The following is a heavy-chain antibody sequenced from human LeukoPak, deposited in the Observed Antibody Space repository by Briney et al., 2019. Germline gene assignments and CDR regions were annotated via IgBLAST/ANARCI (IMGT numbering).Heavy chain of an antibody. CDR1: GFTFSAYG. J-gene: IGHJ3*02. CDR2: ISSSGGST. Sequence: HSGGSLRLSCAASGFTFSAYGMSWVRQAPGKGLGWVSTISSSGGSTYYADSVKGRFTISRDSSNNTLYLQMNSLRAEDTAVYDCAKDYTRSWTGRGFDIWSQGTMVTVSS. D-gene: IGHD6-13*01. CDR3: AKDYTRSWTGRGFDI. V-gene: IGHV3-23*01.